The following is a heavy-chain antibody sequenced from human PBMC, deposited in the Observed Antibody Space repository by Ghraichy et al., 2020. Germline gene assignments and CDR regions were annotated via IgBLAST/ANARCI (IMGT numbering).Heavy chain of an antibody. V-gene: IGHV3-33*01. Sequence: GGSLRLSCIVSGFSFSKYVMHWVRQAPGRGMEWVAFISNGGRDKFHADSVKGRFTISGDISKNTVYLQMDSLRADDTAVYYCASEQGDAFDIWGQGTMVSVSS. CDR2: ISNGGRDK. CDR1: GFSFSKYV. J-gene: IGHJ3*02. CDR3: ASEQGDAFDI.